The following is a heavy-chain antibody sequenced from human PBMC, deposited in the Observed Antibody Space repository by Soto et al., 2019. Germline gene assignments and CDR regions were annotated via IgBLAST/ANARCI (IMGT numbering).Heavy chain of an antibody. Sequence: QVQLVESGGGVVQPGRSLRLSCAASGFTFSSYGMHWVRQAPGKGLEWVAVISYDGSNKYYADSVKGRFTISRDNSKNTLYLQMNSLRAEDTAVYYCAKDRGLATYHYYYGMDVWGRGTTVTVSS. CDR1: GFTFSSYG. CDR2: ISYDGSNK. CDR3: AKDRGLATYHYYYGMDV. V-gene: IGHV3-30*18. J-gene: IGHJ6*02. D-gene: IGHD3-10*01.